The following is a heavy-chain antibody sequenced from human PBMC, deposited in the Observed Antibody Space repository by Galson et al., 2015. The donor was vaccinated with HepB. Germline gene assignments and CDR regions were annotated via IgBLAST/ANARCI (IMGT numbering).Heavy chain of an antibody. V-gene: IGHV1-46*03. Sequence: SVKVSCKASGYTFTSYYMHWVRQAPGQGLEWMGIINPRGGSTSYAQKFQGRVTMTRDTSTSTVYMELSSLRSEDTAVYYCARGVPIVGATPRGMNVWGQGTTVTVSS. J-gene: IGHJ6*02. CDR2: INPRGGST. CDR3: ARGVPIVGATPRGMNV. D-gene: IGHD1-26*01. CDR1: GYTFTSYY.